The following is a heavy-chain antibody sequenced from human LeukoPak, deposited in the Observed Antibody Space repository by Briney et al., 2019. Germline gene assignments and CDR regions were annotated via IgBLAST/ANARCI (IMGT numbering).Heavy chain of an antibody. CDR1: GGSISSYY. J-gene: IGHJ4*02. CDR2: IYYSGST. V-gene: IGHV4-59*12. Sequence: SETLSLTCAVYGGSISSYYWSWIRQPPGKGLEWIGYIYYSGSTNYNPSLKSRVTISVDTSKNQFSLNLSSVTAADTAVYFCARAPHFFDTSGSRYYFDYWGQGALVTVSS. CDR3: ARAPHFFDTSGSRYYFDY. D-gene: IGHD3-22*01.